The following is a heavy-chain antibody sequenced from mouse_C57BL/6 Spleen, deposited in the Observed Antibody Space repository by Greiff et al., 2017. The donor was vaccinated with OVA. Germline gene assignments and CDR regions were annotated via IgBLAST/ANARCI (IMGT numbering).Heavy chain of an antibody. CDR1: GYAFSSSW. CDR2: IYPGDGDT. CDR3: ARSTYGNYGYFDV. D-gene: IGHD2-1*01. V-gene: IGHV1-82*01. Sequence: VQLQQPGPELVKPGASVKISCKASGYAFSSSWMNWVKQRPGKGLEWIGRIYPGDGDTNYNGKFKGKATLTADKSSSTAYMQLSSLTSEDSAVYFCARSTYGNYGYFDVWGTGTTVTVSS. J-gene: IGHJ1*03.